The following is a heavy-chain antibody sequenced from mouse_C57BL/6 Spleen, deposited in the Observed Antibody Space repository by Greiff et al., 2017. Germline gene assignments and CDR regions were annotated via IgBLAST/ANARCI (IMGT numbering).Heavy chain of an antibody. CDR1: GFTFSSYA. J-gene: IGHJ3*01. V-gene: IGHV5-4*01. D-gene: IGHD3-2*02. CDR2: FSDGGSYT. CDR3: ARDRGTAQATAWFAY. Sequence: EVQLVESGGGLVKPGGSLKLSCAASGFTFSSYAMSWGRQTPGERLVWVATFSDGGSYTYYPDNVKGRFTISRDNSKNNLYLQMSHLKSEDTAMDDCARDRGTAQATAWFAYWGQGTLVTVSA.